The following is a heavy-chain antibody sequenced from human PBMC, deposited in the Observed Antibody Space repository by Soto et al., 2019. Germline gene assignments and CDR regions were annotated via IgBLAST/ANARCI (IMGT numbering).Heavy chain of an antibody. J-gene: IGHJ5*02. D-gene: IGHD2-15*01. V-gene: IGHV3-30*18. CDR3: AKDRRNRHCSGGSCKNNWFDP. CDR2: ISYDGSNK. Sequence: GGSLRLSCAASGFTFSSYGMHWVRQAPGKGLEWVAVISYDGSNKYYADSVKGRFTTSRDNSKNTLYLQMNSLRAEDTAVYYCAKDRRNRHCSGGSCKNNWFDPWGQGTLVTVSS. CDR1: GFTFSSYG.